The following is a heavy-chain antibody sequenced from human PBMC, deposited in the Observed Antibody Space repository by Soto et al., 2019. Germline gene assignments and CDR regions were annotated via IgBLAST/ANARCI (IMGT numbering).Heavy chain of an antibody. CDR2: IIPIFGTA. Sequence: SVKVSGKASGGTFSSYAISWVRQAPGQGLEWMGGIIPIFGTANYAQKFQGRVTITADESTSTAYMELSSLRSEDTAVYYCARDPQGSSWYSDYYGMDVWGQGTTVTVSS. CDR3: ARDPQGSSWYSDYYGMDV. D-gene: IGHD6-13*01. CDR1: GGTFSSYA. J-gene: IGHJ6*02. V-gene: IGHV1-69*13.